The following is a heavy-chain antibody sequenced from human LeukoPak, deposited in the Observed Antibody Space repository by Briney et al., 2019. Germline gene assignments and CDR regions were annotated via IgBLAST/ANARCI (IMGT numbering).Heavy chain of an antibody. V-gene: IGHV3-21*01. Sequence: PGGSLRLSCAASGFTFSSYAMSWVRQAPGKGLEWVSSISNSGSYIYYADSVKGRFTISRDNAKNSLYLQMNSLRAEDTAVYYCANHLACGSTSCPPFDYWGQGTLVTVSS. D-gene: IGHD2-2*01. J-gene: IGHJ4*02. CDR1: GFTFSSYA. CDR3: ANHLACGSTSCPPFDY. CDR2: ISNSGSYI.